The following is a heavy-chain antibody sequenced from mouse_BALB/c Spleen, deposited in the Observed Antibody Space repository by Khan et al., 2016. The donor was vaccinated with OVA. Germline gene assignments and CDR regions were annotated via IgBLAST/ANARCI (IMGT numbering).Heavy chain of an antibody. V-gene: IGHV5-6-3*01. J-gene: IGHJ2*01. CDR1: GFTFSSYG. CDR3: ASTAATIN. Sequence: EVQLVESGGDLVQPGGSLKLSCTASGFTFSSYGISWVSQTPDKRLEWVATINSNDGSTYYAHNVQGRFTIPRDNAKNTLYLHMSSLKSEDTVMYYCASTAATINWGQGTTLTVSA. CDR2: INSNDGST.